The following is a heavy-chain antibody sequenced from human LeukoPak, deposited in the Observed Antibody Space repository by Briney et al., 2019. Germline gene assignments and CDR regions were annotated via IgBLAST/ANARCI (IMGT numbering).Heavy chain of an antibody. CDR1: GFTFSMYG. Sequence: GGSLRLSCAASGFTFSMYGTHWVRQAPGKGLEWVAVIANDGKTTYYADSVKGRFTISRDNSKNTLYLQMNSLRAEDTAIYYCAKEGMVYYYDSGSSGWGQGTLVTVSS. J-gene: IGHJ4*02. CDR2: IANDGKTT. V-gene: IGHV3-30*18. D-gene: IGHD3-10*01. CDR3: AKEGMVYYYDSGSSG.